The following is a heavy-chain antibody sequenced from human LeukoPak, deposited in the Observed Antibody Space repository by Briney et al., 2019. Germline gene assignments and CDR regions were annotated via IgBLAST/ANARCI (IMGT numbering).Heavy chain of an antibody. CDR1: GYTFTSYG. J-gene: IGHJ5*02. CDR2: ISAYNGNT. Sequence: ASVKVSCKASGYTFTSYGISWVRQAPGQGLEWMGWISAYNGNTNYAQKLQGRVTMTTDTSTSTAYMELRSLRSDDTAVYYCARAPRGMGKNWFDPWGQGTLVTVSS. V-gene: IGHV1-18*01. CDR3: ARAPRGMGKNWFDP. D-gene: IGHD3-10*01.